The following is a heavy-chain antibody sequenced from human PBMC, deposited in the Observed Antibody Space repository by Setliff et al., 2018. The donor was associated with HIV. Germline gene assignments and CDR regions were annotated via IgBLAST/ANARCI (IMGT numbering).Heavy chain of an antibody. J-gene: IGHJ3*01. CDR2: LHHGGST. Sequence: SETLSLTCDVSGSSITGDFYWGWIRQPPGKGLEWIGSLHHGGSTYKNPSLNSRVTISVDTSKDQFSLKLSSVPAADTAIYYCARDYGFGQPLFGFDVWGQGAMVTVSS. V-gene: IGHV4-38-2*02. CDR3: ARDYGFGQPLFGFDV. D-gene: IGHD3-10*01. CDR1: GSSITGDFY.